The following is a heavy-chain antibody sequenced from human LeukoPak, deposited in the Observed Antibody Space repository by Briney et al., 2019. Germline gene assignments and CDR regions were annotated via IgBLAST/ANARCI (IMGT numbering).Heavy chain of an antibody. J-gene: IGHJ3*02. CDR3: ARSLRDSSGYLEDAFDI. CDR2: IYYSGST. D-gene: IGHD3-22*01. Sequence: SETLSLTCTVSGGSISSYYWSWTRQPPGKGLEWIGYIYYSGSTNYNPSLKSRVTISVDTSKNQFSLKLSSVTAADTAVYYCARSLRDSSGYLEDAFDILGQGTMVTVSS. CDR1: GGSISSYY. V-gene: IGHV4-59*01.